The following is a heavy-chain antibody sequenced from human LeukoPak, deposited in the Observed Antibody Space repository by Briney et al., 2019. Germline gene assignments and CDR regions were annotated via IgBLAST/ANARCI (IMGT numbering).Heavy chain of an antibody. V-gene: IGHV3-23*01. D-gene: IGHD1-1*01. CDR1: GFTFISYA. CDR3: ARDQLGAVLYFDY. Sequence: PGGSLRLSCAASGFTFISYAIHWVRQAPGKGLEWVSAITGSGGSTYYADSVKGRFTISRDNSKNTLYLQINSLRVEDTAVYYCARDQLGAVLYFDYWGQGTLVTVSS. J-gene: IGHJ4*02. CDR2: ITGSGGST.